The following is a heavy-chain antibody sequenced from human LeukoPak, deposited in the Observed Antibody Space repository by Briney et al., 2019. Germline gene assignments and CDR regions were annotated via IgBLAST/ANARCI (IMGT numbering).Heavy chain of an antibody. CDR3: ARRSESNWFDP. J-gene: IGHJ5*02. CDR1: GYSFTSYW. CDR2: IYPGDSDT. V-gene: IGHV5-51*01. Sequence: GESLKTSCKGSGYSFTSYWIGWVRQMPGKGLEWMGIIYPGDSDTRYSPSFQGQVTISADKSISTAYLQRSSLKASDTAMYYCARRSESNWFDPWGQGTLVTVSS.